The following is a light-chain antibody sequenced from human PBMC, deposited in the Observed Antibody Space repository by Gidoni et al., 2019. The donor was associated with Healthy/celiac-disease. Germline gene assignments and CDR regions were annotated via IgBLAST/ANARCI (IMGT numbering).Light chain of an antibody. CDR2: EVR. V-gene: IGLV2-14*01. CDR1: SSDVGGYNY. CDR3: SSYTSSSTDV. J-gene: IGLJ1*01. Sequence: QSALTQPASVSGSPGQSITISCTGTSSDVGGYNYVSWYQQHPGKAPKLMIYEVRNRPSGVSNRFSGSKSGNTASLTIAGLQAEDEAEYYCSSYTSSSTDVFGTGTKVTVL.